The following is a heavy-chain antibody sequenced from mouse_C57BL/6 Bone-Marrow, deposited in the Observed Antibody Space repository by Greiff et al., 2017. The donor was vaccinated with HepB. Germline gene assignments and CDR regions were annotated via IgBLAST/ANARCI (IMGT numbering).Heavy chain of an antibody. CDR1: GFTFSDFY. Sequence: DVKLVESGGGLVQSGRSLRLSCATSGFTFSDFYMEWVRQAPGKGLEWIAASRNKANDYTTEYSASVKGRFIVSRDTSQSILYLQMNALRAEDTAIYYCARDAGGNYDYAMDYWGQGTSVTVSS. V-gene: IGHV7-1*01. CDR3: ARDAGGNYDYAMDY. CDR2: SRNKANDYTT. J-gene: IGHJ4*01. D-gene: IGHD2-1*01.